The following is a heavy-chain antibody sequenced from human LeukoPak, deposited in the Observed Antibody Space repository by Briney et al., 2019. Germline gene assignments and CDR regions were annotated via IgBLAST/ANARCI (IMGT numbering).Heavy chain of an antibody. CDR1: GFTLSTYS. J-gene: IGHJ4*02. D-gene: IGHD6-13*01. V-gene: IGHV3-48*02. CDR3: ARGRGAAAGTRIFDY. Sequence: GGSLRLSCAASGFTLSTYSMNWVRQAPGKGLEWISYISSSSSIIYYADSVKGRFTISRDNDQQTLYLQMNSLRDEDTAVYYCARGRGAAAGTRIFDYWGQGTLVTVSS. CDR2: ISSSSSII.